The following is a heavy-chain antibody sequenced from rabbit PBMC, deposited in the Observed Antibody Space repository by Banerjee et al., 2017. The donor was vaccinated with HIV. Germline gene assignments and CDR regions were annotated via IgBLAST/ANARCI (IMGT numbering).Heavy chain of an antibody. CDR3: ARGDAFYGTTRLDL. V-gene: IGHV1S45*01. CDR2: ISTGDGIT. D-gene: IGHD6-1*01. Sequence: QEQLVESGGGLVKPEGSLTLTCKASGFSFSDRDVMCWVRQAPGKGLEWIGCISTGDGITYYPYWAKGRFTISKVSSTTVTLQMTSLTGADTATYFCARGDAFYGTTRLDLWGPGTLVTVS. CDR1: GFSFSDRDV. J-gene: IGHJ3*01.